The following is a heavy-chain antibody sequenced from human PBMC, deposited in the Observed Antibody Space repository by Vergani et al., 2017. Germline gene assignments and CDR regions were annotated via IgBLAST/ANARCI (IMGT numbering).Heavy chain of an antibody. Sequence: QLQLQESGPGLVKPSETLSLTCTVSGGSISSSSYYWGWIRQPPGKGLEWIGSIYYSGSTYYNPSLKSRVTISVDTSKNQFSLKLSSVTAADTAVYYCARVEWEPPLYYFDYWGQGTLVTVSS. CDR2: IYYSGST. CDR3: ARVEWEPPLYYFDY. D-gene: IGHD1-26*01. V-gene: IGHV4-39*07. CDR1: GGSISSSSYY. J-gene: IGHJ4*02.